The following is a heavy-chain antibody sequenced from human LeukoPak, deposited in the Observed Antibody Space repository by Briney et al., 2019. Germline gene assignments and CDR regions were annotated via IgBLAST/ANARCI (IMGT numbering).Heavy chain of an antibody. J-gene: IGHJ4*02. CDR2: INPNSGGT. Sequence: ASVKVSCKASGYTFTGYYMHWVRQAPGQGLEWMGWINPNSGGTNYAQKFQGRVTMTRDTSISTAYMELSRLRSDDTAVYYCAREVDYYDSSGYPFDYWGQGTLVTVSS. V-gene: IGHV1-2*02. CDR3: AREVDYYDSSGYPFDY. D-gene: IGHD3-22*01. CDR1: GYTFTGYY.